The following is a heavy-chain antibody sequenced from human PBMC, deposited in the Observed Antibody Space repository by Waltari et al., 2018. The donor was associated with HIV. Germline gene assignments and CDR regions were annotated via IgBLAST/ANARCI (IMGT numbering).Heavy chain of an antibody. Sequence: QVHVVESGGGVVQPGGSLRLSCTASGFNLKIIDIHWGRQAPGRGLEWVAGIRYDGSQEYYGDSVKGRFIISRDNSKNTIFLEMTTLRQEDTAKYRCAKDGAPGRDAVFDIWGQGTMVTVS. CDR3: AKDGAPGRDAVFDI. J-gene: IGHJ3*01. CDR1: GFNLKIID. D-gene: IGHD1-26*01. CDR2: IRYDGSQE. V-gene: IGHV3-30*02.